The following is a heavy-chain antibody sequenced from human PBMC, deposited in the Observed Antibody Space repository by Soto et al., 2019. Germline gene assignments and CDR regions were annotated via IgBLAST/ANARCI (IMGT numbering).Heavy chain of an antibody. D-gene: IGHD3-22*01. V-gene: IGHV4-39*01. CDR2: IFYSGGT. J-gene: IGHJ5*02. Sequence: QLLLQESGPGLVKPSETLSLTCPVSGGSILDSTYSWAWIRQSPGKGLEWIGTIFYSGGTFYTPSLKSRVTMSVDTSNNQFSLKLSSVTAADTAVYYCARQASGYYYGWFDPWGQGTLVTVSS. CDR1: GGSILDSTYS. CDR3: ARQASGYYYGWFDP.